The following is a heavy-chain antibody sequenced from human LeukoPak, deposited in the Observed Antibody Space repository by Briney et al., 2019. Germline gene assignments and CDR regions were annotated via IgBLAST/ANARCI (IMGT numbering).Heavy chain of an antibody. D-gene: IGHD3-9*01. CDR1: GGSFSGYY. CDR2: INHSGST. J-gene: IGHJ4*02. V-gene: IGHV4-34*01. Sequence: SETLSLTCAVYGGSFSGYYWSWIRQPPGKGLEWIGEINHSGSTNYNPSLKSRVTISVDTSKNQFSLKLSSVTAADTAVYYCARRYFDGGTFDYWGQGTLVTVSS. CDR3: ARRYFDGGTFDY.